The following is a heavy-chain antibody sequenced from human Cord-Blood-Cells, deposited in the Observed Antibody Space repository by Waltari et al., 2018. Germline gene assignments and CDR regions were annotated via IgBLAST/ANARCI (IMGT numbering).Heavy chain of an antibody. D-gene: IGHD4-17*01. V-gene: IGHV4-34*01. CDR1: GGSFSGYY. Sequence: QVQLQQWGAGLLKPSETLSLTCAVYGGSFSGYYWSWIRPPPGKGLEWIGEINHSGSTNYNPSLKSRVTISVDTSKNQFSLKLSSVTAADTAVYYCARAGAKGATVVTPFDYWGQGTLVTVSS. J-gene: IGHJ4*02. CDR2: INHSGST. CDR3: ARAGAKGATVVTPFDY.